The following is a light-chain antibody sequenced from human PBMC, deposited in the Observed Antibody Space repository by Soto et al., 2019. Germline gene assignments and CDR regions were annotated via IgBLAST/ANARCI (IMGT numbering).Light chain of an antibody. CDR2: GAS. V-gene: IGKV3-20*01. J-gene: IGKJ5*01. Sequence: EIVLTQSPGTLSLSPGERATLSCRASQSVSNNYLAWYQQKPGQAPRLLIYGASNRATGTPDRFSGSGSGTDFTLTISRLEPEDFAVYYCQQYGSSPITFGQGTRLEIK. CDR1: QSVSNNY. CDR3: QQYGSSPIT.